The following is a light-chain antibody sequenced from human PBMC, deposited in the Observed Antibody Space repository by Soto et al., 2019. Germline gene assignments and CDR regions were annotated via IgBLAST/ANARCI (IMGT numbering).Light chain of an antibody. CDR2: EVS. V-gene: IGLV2-14*01. CDR3: ISYTSSSTRV. J-gene: IGLJ1*01. Sequence: QSALTQPASVSGSPGQSITISCTGTSSDVGGYNYVSWYQQHPGKAPKLMIYEVSNRPSGVSHRFSGSKSGNTASLTISGLQAEDEADYYCISYTSSSTRVFGTGTKLTVL. CDR1: SSDVGGYNY.